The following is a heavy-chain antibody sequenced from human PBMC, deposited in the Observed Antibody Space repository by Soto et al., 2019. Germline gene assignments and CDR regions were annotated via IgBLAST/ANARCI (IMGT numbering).Heavy chain of an antibody. J-gene: IGHJ1*01. V-gene: IGHV1-46*03. CDR2: INPSGGST. CDR1: GYTFTSYY. D-gene: IGHD2-15*01. CDR3: ARGYCSGGSCYPAEYFQH. Sequence: SVKVSCKASGYTFTSYYMHWVRQAPGQGLEWMGIINPSGGSTSYAQKFQGRVTMTRDTSTSTVYMELSSLRSEDTAVYYCARGYCSGGSCYPAEYFQHWGQGTLVTVSS.